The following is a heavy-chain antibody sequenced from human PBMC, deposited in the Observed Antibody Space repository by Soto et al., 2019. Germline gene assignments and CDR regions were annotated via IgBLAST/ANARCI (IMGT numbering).Heavy chain of an antibody. CDR2: IYYSGRT. D-gene: IGHD2-15*01. V-gene: IGHV4-30-4*01. Sequence: SETLSLTCTVSGGSISSGYYYWSWIRQPPGKGLEWIGNIYYSGRTYYNPSLKSRVTISADTSKNQFSLKLSSVTAADTAVYYCARGSAYCGGGNFYEPYFDYWGQGTLVTVSS. CDR3: ARGSAYCGGGNFYEPYFDY. J-gene: IGHJ4*02. CDR1: GGSISSGYYY.